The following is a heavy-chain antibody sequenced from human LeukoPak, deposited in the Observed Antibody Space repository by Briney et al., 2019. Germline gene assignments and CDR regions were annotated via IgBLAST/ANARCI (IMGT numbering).Heavy chain of an antibody. CDR3: ARIPTGYGVNSGGY. CDR1: GFTFSSYE. CDR2: IHSGGST. V-gene: IGHV3-53*01. Sequence: GGSLRLSCAASGFTFSSYEMNWVRQAPGKGLEWVSVIHSGGSTYYADAVKGRFTISRDNSKNTLYLQMNSLRVEDTAIYYCARIPTGYGVNSGGYWGQGTLVTVSS. J-gene: IGHJ4*02. D-gene: IGHD4/OR15-4a*01.